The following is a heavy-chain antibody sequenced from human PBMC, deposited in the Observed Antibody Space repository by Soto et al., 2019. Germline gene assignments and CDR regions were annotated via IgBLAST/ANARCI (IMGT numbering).Heavy chain of an antibody. Sequence: SQTLSLTCAISGDSVSSNNAAWNWIRQSPSRGLEWLGRTYYRSKWYHEYAVSVKGRITINPDTSKNQFSLQLNSVTPEDAAVYYCERTNGYLDYWGQGTLVTVSS. J-gene: IGHJ4*02. V-gene: IGHV6-1*01. CDR2: TYYRSKWYH. CDR1: GDSVSSNNAA. CDR3: ERTNGYLDY. D-gene: IGHD4-17*01.